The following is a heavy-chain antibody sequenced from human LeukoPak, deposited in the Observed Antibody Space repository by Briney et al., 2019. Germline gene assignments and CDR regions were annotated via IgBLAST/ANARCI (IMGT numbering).Heavy chain of an antibody. J-gene: IGHJ6*03. D-gene: IGHD2-8*01. CDR3: ARGRCTNGVCYKMGRYYYYYMDV. Sequence: GGSLRLSCAASGFTFSSYWMHWVRQAPGKGLVWVSRINSDGSSTSYADSVKGRFTISRDNAKNTLYLQMNSLRAEDTAVYYCARGRCTNGVCYKMGRYYYYYMDVWGKGTTVTVSS. CDR1: GFTFSSYW. CDR2: INSDGSST. V-gene: IGHV3-74*01.